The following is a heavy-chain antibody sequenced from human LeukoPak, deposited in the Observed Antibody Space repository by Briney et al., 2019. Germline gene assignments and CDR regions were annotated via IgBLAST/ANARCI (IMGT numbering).Heavy chain of an antibody. D-gene: IGHD3-10*01. CDR3: ARHTGIYYYGSGSQSALDY. Sequence: PSETLSLTCTVSGGSINSGSYYWSWIRQPAGKGLEWIGRIYTSGSTKYNPALKSRVTISVDTSKNQFSLKLSSVTAADTAVYYCARHTGIYYYGSGSQSALDYWGQGTLVTVSS. J-gene: IGHJ4*02. CDR1: GGSINSGSYY. CDR2: IYTSGST. V-gene: IGHV4-61*02.